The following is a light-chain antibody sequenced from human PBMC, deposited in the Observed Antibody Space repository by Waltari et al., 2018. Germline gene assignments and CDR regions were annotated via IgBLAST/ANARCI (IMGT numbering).Light chain of an antibody. J-gene: IGKJ1*01. CDR1: QSVGLY. V-gene: IGKV3-11*01. CDR3: HQRSNWLRT. CDR2: DAS. Sequence: EIVLTQSPATLSLSPGERATLSCRASQSVGLYLAWYQQKLGQAPRLLIYDASNRATGIPARFSGSGSGTDFTLTISSLEPEDFAVYYCHQRSNWLRTFGQGTKVEIK.